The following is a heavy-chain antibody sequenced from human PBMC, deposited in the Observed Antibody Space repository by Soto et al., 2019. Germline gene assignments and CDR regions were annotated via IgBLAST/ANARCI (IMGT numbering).Heavy chain of an antibody. J-gene: IGHJ4*02. CDR2: IYYSGST. V-gene: IGHV4-39*01. CDR3: ARQGTAMAQFDY. D-gene: IGHD5-18*01. CDR1: GGSISSSSYY. Sequence: QLLESGPGLVTPSETLSLTCTVSGGSISSSSYYWGWIRQPPGKGLEWIGSIYYSGSTYYNPSLKSRVTISVDTSKNQFSLKLSSVTAADTAVYYCARQGTAMAQFDYWGQGTLVTVSS.